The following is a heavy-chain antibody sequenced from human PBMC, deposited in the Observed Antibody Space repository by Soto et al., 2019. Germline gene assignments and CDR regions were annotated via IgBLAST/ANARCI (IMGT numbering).Heavy chain of an antibody. D-gene: IGHD3-10*01. CDR3: ARDSFGLGRAFYYYYYMDV. CDR2: INPSGGST. V-gene: IGHV1-46*03. CDR1: GYTFTSYY. J-gene: IGHJ6*03. Sequence: EASVKVSCKASGYTFTSYYMHWVRQAPGQGLEWMGIINPSGGSTSYAQKFQGRVTMTRDTSTSTVYMELSSLRSEDTAVYYCARDSFGLGRAFYYYYYMDVWGKGTTVTVSS.